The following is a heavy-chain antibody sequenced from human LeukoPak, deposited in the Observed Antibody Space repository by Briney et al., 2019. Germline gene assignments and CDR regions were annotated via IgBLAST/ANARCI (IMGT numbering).Heavy chain of an antibody. CDR1: GGSFSGYY. CDR2: INHSGST. D-gene: IGHD6-13*01. Sequence: SETLSLTCAVYGGSFSGYYWSWIRQPPGKGLEWIGEINHSGSTNYNPSLKSRVTISVDTSKNQFSLKLSSVTAADTAVYYVAGGPRDSSSWFNYWGQGTLVTVSS. CDR3: AGGPRDSSSWFNY. J-gene: IGHJ4*02. V-gene: IGHV4-34*01.